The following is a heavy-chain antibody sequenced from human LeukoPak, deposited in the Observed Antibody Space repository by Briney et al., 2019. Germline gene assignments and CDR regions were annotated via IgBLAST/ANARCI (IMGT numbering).Heavy chain of an antibody. CDR1: GYTFTSYY. CDR3: ARARDIVVVPAAILGGDFDY. V-gene: IGHV1-46*01. CDR2: INPIGGST. Sequence: ASVKVSCKASGYTFTSYYMHWVRQPPGQGLEWMGIINPIGGSTSYAQKFQGRVTMTRDTSTGTVYMELSSLRSEDTAVYYCARARDIVVVPAAILGGDFDYWGQGTLVTVSS. D-gene: IGHD2-2*01. J-gene: IGHJ4*02.